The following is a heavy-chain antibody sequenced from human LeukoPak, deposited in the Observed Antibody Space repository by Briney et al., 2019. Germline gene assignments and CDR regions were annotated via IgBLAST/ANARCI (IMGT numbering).Heavy chain of an antibody. D-gene: IGHD6-19*01. CDR1: GFIFNNYA. CDR3: AKDSRRHYTSGPNPDSLH. Sequence: GGSLRLSCAGSGFIFNNYAMHWVRQPPGKGLEWVSGISWNSGSIDYADSVKGRFTISRDNAKNSLYLQMNSLRVVDTAFYYCAKDSRRHYTSGPNPDSLHWGQGALVTVSS. V-gene: IGHV3-9*01. CDR2: ISWNSGSI. J-gene: IGHJ4*02.